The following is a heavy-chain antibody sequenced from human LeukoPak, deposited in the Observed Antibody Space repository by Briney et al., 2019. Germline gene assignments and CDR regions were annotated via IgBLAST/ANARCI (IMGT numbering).Heavy chain of an antibody. CDR2: IWDYGSNE. CDR3: ARGGITIFGVATYLDV. Sequence: GRSLRLSCVPSGFTFSTYAMYWVRQSPGKGLEWVAVIWDYGSNEHYADSVKGRFNISRDDSENTLDMQMNSLRTEDTAVYYCARGGITIFGVATYLDVWGKGTTVIVSS. J-gene: IGHJ6*03. CDR1: GFTFSTYA. V-gene: IGHV3-30*04. D-gene: IGHD3-3*01.